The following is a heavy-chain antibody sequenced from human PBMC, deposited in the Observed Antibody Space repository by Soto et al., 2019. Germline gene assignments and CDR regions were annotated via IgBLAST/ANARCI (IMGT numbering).Heavy chain of an antibody. D-gene: IGHD3-10*02. CDR2: IYYSGST. J-gene: IGHJ4*02. CDR1: GGSISSSSYY. V-gene: IGHV4-39*01. Sequence: SETLSLTCTVSGGSISSSSYYWGWIRQPPGKGLEWIGSIYYSGSTYYNPSLKSRVTISVDTSKNQFSLKLSSVTAADTAVYYCARHDRLGMLGYYFDYWGQGTLVTVSS. CDR3: ARHDRLGMLGYYFDY.